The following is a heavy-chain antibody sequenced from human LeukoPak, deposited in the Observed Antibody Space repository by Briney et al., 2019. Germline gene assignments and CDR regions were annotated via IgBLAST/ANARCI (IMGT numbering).Heavy chain of an antibody. V-gene: IGHV4-39*07. CDR1: GASISSSSYY. CDR2: IYYSGST. CDR3: AVMATTLNAFDI. Sequence: PSETLSLTCTVSGASISSSSYYWGWIRQPPGKGLEWIGSIYYSGSTYYNSSLKSRVTISVDKSKNQFSLKLSSVTAADTAVYYCAVMATTLNAFDIWGQGTMVTVSS. D-gene: IGHD5-24*01. J-gene: IGHJ3*02.